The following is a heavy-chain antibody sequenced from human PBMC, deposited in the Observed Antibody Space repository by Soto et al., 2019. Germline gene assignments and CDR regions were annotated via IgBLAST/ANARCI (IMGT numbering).Heavy chain of an antibody. V-gene: IGHV2-70*04. Sequence: SGPTLVNPTQTLTLTCTFSGFSLNTRGTRVSWIRQPPGKALEWLARIDWDGGRFYTASLRTRLTISKDTSENQVVLTMTNMDPVDTATYYCTRAPGIAAAGTDWFDPWGQGTQVTVSS. CDR2: IDWDGGR. CDR3: TRAPGIAAAGTDWFDP. J-gene: IGHJ5*02. D-gene: IGHD6-13*01. CDR1: GFSLNTRGTR.